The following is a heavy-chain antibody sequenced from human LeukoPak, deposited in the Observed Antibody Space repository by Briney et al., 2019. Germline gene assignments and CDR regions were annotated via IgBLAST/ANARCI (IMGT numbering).Heavy chain of an antibody. CDR1: GFTFNSYA. CDR2: ISSSGGST. V-gene: IGHV3-23*01. J-gene: IGHJ4*02. Sequence: GGSLRPSCAASGFTFNSYAMSWVRQAPGKGLEWVSGISSSGGSTFYADSVKGRFTISRNNSKNTVYLQMISLRAEDTAVYHCAKEAGNGWSYFDYWGQGSLVTVSS. CDR3: AKEAGNGWSYFDY. D-gene: IGHD6-19*01.